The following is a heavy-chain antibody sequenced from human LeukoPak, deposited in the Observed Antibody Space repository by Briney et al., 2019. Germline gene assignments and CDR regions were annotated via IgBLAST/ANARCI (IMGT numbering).Heavy chain of an antibody. J-gene: IGHJ5*02. CDR1: GYTFSSYY. D-gene: IGHD3-10*01. CDR2: INPGGGST. Sequence: ASVKVSCKASGYTFSSYYMNWVRQAPGQGLEWMGLINPGGGSTTYAQRFQGRVTMTRDTSTGTIYMELSSLNSADTAVYYCARYYYGGGFDPWGQGTLVTVSS. V-gene: IGHV1-46*01. CDR3: ARYYYGGGFDP.